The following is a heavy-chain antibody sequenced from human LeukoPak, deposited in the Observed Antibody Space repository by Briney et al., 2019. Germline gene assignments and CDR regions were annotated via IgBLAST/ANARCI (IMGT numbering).Heavy chain of an antibody. Sequence: PSETLSLTCTVSGGSISSGDYYWSWIRQPPGKGLEWIGYIYYSGSTYYNPSLKSRVTISVDTSKSQFSLKLSSVTAADTAVYYCARERSGSYFDYWGQGTLVTVSS. CDR2: IYYSGST. D-gene: IGHD1-26*01. V-gene: IGHV4-30-4*02. CDR1: GGSISSGDYY. J-gene: IGHJ4*02. CDR3: ARERSGSYFDY.